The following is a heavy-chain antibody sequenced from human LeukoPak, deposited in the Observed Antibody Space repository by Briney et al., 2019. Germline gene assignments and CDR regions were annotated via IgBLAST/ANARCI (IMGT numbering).Heavy chain of an antibody. J-gene: IGHJ4*02. D-gene: IGHD6-13*01. CDR1: GFTVSSFE. CDR3: ARVGVLSSSWLLY. CDR2: ISSRAGTV. V-gene: IGHV3-48*03. Sequence: PGGSLRLSCAGSGFTVSSFEINWVRQAPGKGLEWVSSISSRAGTVYYADSVKGRFAVSRDNAKNSLFLQMNNLRVEDTALYYCARVGVLSSSWLLYWGQGTLVTVSS.